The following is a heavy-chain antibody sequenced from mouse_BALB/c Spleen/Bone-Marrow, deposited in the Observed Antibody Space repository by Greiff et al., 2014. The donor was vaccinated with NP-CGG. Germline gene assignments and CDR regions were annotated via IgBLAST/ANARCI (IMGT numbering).Heavy chain of an antibody. CDR1: GFNIKDTY. J-gene: IGHJ1*01. CDR2: IDPANGNT. D-gene: IGHD2-10*02. CDR3: AREGYGNYVWYV. Sequence: EVQLVESGAELVKPGASVKLSCTASGFNIKDTYMHWVKQRPGQGLEWIGNIDPANGNTEYDPKFQGKATITADTSSNTAYLQLSSLTSEDTAVYYCAREGYGNYVWYVWGAGTTVTVSS. V-gene: IGHV14-3*02.